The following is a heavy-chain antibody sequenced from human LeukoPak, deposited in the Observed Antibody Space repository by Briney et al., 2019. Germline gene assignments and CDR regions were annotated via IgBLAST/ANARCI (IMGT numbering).Heavy chain of an antibody. J-gene: IGHJ4*02. CDR1: GGSFSGYY. Sequence: SETLSLTCAVYGGSFSGYYWSWIRQPPGKGLEWIGEINHSGSTNYNPSLKSRVTISVDTSKNQFSLKLSSVTAADTAVYYCARRGGYSYGIDYWGQGTLVTVSS. CDR3: ARRGGYSYGIDY. D-gene: IGHD5-18*01. V-gene: IGHV4-34*01. CDR2: INHSGST.